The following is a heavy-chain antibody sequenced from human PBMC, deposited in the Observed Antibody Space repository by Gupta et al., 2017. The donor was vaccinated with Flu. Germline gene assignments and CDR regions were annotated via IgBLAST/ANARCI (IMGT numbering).Heavy chain of an antibody. V-gene: IGHV4-39*02. Sequence: QLEVQESGPGLVKPSETLYLTCTVSGGPTSSSGYYWGWIRQPPGKGLEWIVNIYFGGTTYYNPSLKSRVTISVDTSQKHFSLNLRSVTAADTAVYYCAITSVTNFGMGRTDFDYWGQGTLVTVSS. CDR1: GGPTSSSGYY. CDR2: IYFGGTT. CDR3: AITSVTNFGMGRTDFDY. J-gene: IGHJ4*02. D-gene: IGHD3-3*01.